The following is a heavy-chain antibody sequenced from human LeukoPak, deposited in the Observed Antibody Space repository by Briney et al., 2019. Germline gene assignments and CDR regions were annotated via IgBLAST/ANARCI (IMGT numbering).Heavy chain of an antibody. V-gene: IGHV3-30-3*01. Sequence: GRSLRLSCAASGFTFSNYAMHWVRQAPGKGLEWVAVISYDGNNKYYADSVKGRFTISRDNSQNTLYLQMNSLRAEDTAVYYCARDDITMIVVVNGYFQHWGQGTLVTVSS. CDR3: ARDDITMIVVVNGYFQH. D-gene: IGHD3-22*01. CDR2: ISYDGNNK. CDR1: GFTFSNYA. J-gene: IGHJ1*01.